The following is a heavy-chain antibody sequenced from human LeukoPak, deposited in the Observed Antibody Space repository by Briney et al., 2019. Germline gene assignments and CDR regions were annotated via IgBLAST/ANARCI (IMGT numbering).Heavy chain of an antibody. V-gene: IGHV4-4*07. D-gene: IGHD3-22*01. Sequence: SETLSLTCTVSGGSISSYYWSWIRQPAGKGLEWIGRIYTSGSTNYNPSLKSRVTMSVDTSKNQFSLKLSSVTAADTAVYYCARGSTVEYYYDSSGYYFVSKRLYGMDVWGQGTTVTVSS. J-gene: IGHJ6*02. CDR3: ARGSTVEYYYDSSGYYFVSKRLYGMDV. CDR1: GGSISSYY. CDR2: IYTSGST.